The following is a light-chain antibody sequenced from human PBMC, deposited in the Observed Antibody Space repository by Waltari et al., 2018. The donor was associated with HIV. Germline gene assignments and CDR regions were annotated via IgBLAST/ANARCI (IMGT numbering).Light chain of an antibody. J-gene: IGKJ2*01. Sequence: DIQMPQSPSPLSASVGDRVTITCRASQSISDFLNWYQQKPGKAPQLLISSASTLQSGVPSRFSGSGSGTDFTLTINSLQPEDFATYYCQQSDSIPYTFGQGTKLDIK. V-gene: IGKV1-39*01. CDR3: QQSDSIPYT. CDR2: SAS. CDR1: QSISDF.